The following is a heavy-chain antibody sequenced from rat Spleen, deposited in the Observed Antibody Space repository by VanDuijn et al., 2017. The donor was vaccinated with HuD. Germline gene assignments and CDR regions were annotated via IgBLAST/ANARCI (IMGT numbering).Heavy chain of an antibody. CDR2: INYDGRST. V-gene: IGHV5-29*01. D-gene: IGHD1-6*01. CDR3: TRGGFFRY. CDR1: GFISSDHY. J-gene: IGHJ2*01. Sequence: EVQLVESGGGLVQPGRSLKLSCAASGFISSDHYVAWVRQAPTKGLEWVATINYDGRSTFYRDSVRDRFTISRDNAKGTLSLQMNILRSEDTATYYCTRGGFFRYWGQGVMVTVSS.